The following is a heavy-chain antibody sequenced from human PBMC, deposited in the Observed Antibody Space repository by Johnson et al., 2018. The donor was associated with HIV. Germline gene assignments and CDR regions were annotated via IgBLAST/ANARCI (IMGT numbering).Heavy chain of an antibody. V-gene: IGHV3-30-3*01. D-gene: IGHD3-22*01. CDR1: GFTFSSYA. Sequence: QVQLVESGGGLVQPGGSLILSCAASGFTFSSYAMHWVRQAPGKGLEWVAVISYDGSKKYYADSVKGRLTISRDNSKNTLYLQKNSLRAEDTAVYYCAKDLYYDSSGAGAFDIWGHGTLVTVSS. J-gene: IGHJ3*02. CDR2: ISYDGSKK. CDR3: AKDLYYDSSGAGAFDI.